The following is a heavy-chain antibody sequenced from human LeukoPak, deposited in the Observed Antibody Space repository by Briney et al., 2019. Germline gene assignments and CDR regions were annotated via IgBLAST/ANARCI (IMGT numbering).Heavy chain of an antibody. V-gene: IGHV3-21*01. CDR2: ISSSGSYI. CDR1: GFIFSNYN. Sequence: GGSLRLSCAASGFIFSNYNMNWVRQAPGKGLEWVSFISSSGSYIYFADSVKGRFTISRDNAKNSLYLQMNSLRAEDTAVYYCARDSHREYSSGWYEGLWGQGTLVTVSS. D-gene: IGHD6-19*01. CDR3: ARDSHREYSSGWYEGL. J-gene: IGHJ4*02.